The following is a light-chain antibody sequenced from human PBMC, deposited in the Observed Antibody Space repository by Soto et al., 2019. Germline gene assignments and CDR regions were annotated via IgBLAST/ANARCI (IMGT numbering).Light chain of an antibody. V-gene: IGKV1-13*02. Sequence: AIQLTQSPSSLSASLGDRITITCRASQNIRNALAWYQQKPGTAPKVLIYDASSLRRGVPSRFSGSGAATDFALSISSLQPEDCATYYCQRFNSYFLTFGGGTRVEI. CDR2: DAS. CDR1: QNIRNA. J-gene: IGKJ4*01. CDR3: QRFNSYFLT.